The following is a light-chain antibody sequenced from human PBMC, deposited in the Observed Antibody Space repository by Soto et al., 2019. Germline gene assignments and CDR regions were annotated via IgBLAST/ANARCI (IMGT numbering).Light chain of an antibody. V-gene: IGKV3-15*01. CDR1: QNIRSD. J-gene: IGKJ1*01. CDR3: QHYNNWPPWT. CDR2: DAS. Sequence: TXXXXXSQNIRSDLAWYQQTPGQAPRLLIYDASTRATGIPDRFSGSGSGTEFTLTISSLQSEDFAVYYCQHYNNWPPWTFGQGTKVDIK.